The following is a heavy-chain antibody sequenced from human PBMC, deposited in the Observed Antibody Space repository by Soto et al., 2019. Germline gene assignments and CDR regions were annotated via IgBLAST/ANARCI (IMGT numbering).Heavy chain of an antibody. J-gene: IGHJ4*02. CDR3: ATDHHRAYYYGSGTLPY. D-gene: IGHD3-10*01. V-gene: IGHV1-24*01. CDR2: FDPEDGET. CDR1: GYTLTELS. Sequence: ASVKVSCKVSGYTLTELSMHWVRQAPGKGLEWMGGFDPEDGETIYAQKIQGRVTMTEDTSTDTAYMELSSLRSEDTAVYYCATDHHRAYYYGSGTLPYWGQGTLVTVSS.